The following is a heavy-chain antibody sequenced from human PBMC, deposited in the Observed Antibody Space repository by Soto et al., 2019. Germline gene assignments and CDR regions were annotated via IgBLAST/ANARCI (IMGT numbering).Heavy chain of an antibody. CDR2: VIPIFGTT. J-gene: IGHJ6*02. CDR1: GGSFSSHA. CDR3: ATSPSYYDALYV. Sequence: QVQLVQSGAEVKKPGSSLTVSCKASGGSFSSHAISWVRQAPGQGLEWMGGVIPIFGTTNYAQIFQGRVTISADESTGAAHMELSSLTSDDTAVYFCATSPSYYDALYVWGQGTTVTVSS. V-gene: IGHV1-69*01.